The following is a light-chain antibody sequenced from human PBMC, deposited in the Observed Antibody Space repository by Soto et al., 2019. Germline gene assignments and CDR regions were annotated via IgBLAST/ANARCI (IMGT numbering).Light chain of an antibody. CDR3: AAWDDSLNGV. Sequence: QSVLTQSPSVSGTPGQRVTISCSGSSSNIGRNTVNWYQQLPGTAPKLLIYSNNQRPSGVPDRFSGSKSGTSASLAISGLQSEDEADYYCAAWDDSLNGVFGGGTKLTVL. CDR1: SSNIGRNT. J-gene: IGLJ3*02. V-gene: IGLV1-44*01. CDR2: SNN.